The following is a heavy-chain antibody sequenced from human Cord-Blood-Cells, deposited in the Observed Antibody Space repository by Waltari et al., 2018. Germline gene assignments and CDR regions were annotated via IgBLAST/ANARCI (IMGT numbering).Heavy chain of an antibody. V-gene: IGHV4-61*09. CDR3: ARSGYDILTGYYDAFDI. D-gene: IGHD3-9*01. CDR1: GGPISSGSYY. CDR2: IYTSGST. J-gene: IGHJ3*02. Sequence: QVQLQESGPGLVKPSQTLSLTCTVSGGPISSGSYYWSWTRQPAGKGLEWIGYIYTSGSTNYNPSLKSRVTISIDTSKNQFSLKLSSVTAADTAVYYCARSGYDILTGYYDAFDIWGQGTMVTVSS.